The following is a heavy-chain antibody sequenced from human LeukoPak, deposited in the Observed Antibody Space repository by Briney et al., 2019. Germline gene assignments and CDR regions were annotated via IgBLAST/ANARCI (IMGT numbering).Heavy chain of an antibody. Sequence: ASVKVSCKASGYTFTGYYIHWVRQAPGQGLEWMGWIDPNGGGADYAQKFQGRVTMTRDTSISTVYMELSRLRSDDTALYYCARNVRIFLNIWGRGTMVTVSS. CDR1: GYTFTGYY. CDR2: IDPNGGGA. D-gene: IGHD3-10*01. CDR3: ARNVRIFLNI. V-gene: IGHV1-2*02. J-gene: IGHJ3*02.